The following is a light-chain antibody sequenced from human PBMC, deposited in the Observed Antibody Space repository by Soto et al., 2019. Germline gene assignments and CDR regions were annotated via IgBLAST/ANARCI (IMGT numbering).Light chain of an antibody. J-gene: IGKJ1*01. CDR1: QSISTW. CDR3: QQYNRYWT. CDR2: KAS. Sequence: DIQMTQSPSTLSASVGDRVTITCRASQSISTWVVWYQHKPGKAPKLLIYKASNLESGVPSRFSGSGSGTESTLTISSLQPDDFATYYCQQYNRYWTFGQGTKVEIK. V-gene: IGKV1-5*03.